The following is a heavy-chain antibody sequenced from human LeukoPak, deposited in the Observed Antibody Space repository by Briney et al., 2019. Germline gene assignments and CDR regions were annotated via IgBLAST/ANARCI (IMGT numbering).Heavy chain of an antibody. CDR2: INHSGGT. J-gene: IGHJ4*02. D-gene: IGHD3-22*01. Sequence: SETLSLTCAVYGGSFSGYYWSWIRQPPGKGLEWIGEINHSGGTNYNPSLKSRVTISVDTSKNQFSLKLSSVTAADTAVYYCARGFYDSSGYSFWGQGTLVTVSS. V-gene: IGHV4-34*01. CDR3: ARGFYDSSGYSF. CDR1: GGSFSGYY.